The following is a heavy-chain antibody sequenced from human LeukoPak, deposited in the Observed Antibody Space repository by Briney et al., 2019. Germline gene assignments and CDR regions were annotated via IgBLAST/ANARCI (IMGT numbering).Heavy chain of an antibody. Sequence: QPGGSLRLSCAASGFTVSSNYMSWVRQAPGKGLEWVSGISDSGGSTYYAGSVKGRFTISRDNSKDTLCLQMNSLRAEDTAVYYCTKDSLAGNTRRDSWFDPWGQGTLVTVSS. CDR2: ISDSGGST. CDR1: GFTVSSNY. CDR3: TKDSLAGNTRRDSWFDP. V-gene: IGHV3-53*01. D-gene: IGHD6-19*01. J-gene: IGHJ5*02.